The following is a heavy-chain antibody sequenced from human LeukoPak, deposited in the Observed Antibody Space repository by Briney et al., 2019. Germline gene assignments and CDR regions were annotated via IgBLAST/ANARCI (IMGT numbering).Heavy chain of an antibody. D-gene: IGHD4-23*01. Sequence: GESLKISFKGSGXSFTSYWIGWVRQMPGKGLEWTGIIYPGDSDTRYSPSFQGQVTISADKSISTAYLQWSSLKASDTAIYYCARRLDYGGNSHGYWGQGTLVTVPS. CDR1: GXSFTSYW. CDR2: IYPGDSDT. V-gene: IGHV5-51*01. J-gene: IGHJ4*02. CDR3: ARRLDYGGNSHGY.